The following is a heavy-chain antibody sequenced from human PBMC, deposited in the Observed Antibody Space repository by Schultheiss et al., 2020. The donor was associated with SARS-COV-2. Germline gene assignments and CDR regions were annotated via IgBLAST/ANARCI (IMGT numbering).Heavy chain of an antibody. CDR2: IYYSGST. V-gene: IGHV4-59*01. CDR3: ARVWPARFDWLFGGYYYYGMDV. D-gene: IGHD3-9*01. CDR1: GGSISSYY. Sequence: SETLSLTCTVSGGSISSYYWSWIRQPPGKGLEWIGYIYYSGSTNYNPSLKSRVTISVDTSKNQFSLKLSSVTAADTAVYYCARVWPARFDWLFGGYYYYGMDVWGQGTTVTVSS. J-gene: IGHJ6*02.